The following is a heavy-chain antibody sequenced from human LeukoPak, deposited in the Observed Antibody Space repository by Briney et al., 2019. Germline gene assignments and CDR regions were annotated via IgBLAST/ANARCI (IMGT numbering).Heavy chain of an antibody. D-gene: IGHD2-21*01. CDR1: AYSFTTYW. CDR2: IDPSDSYT. J-gene: IGHJ6*02. Sequence: GESLKISCKGSAYSFTTYWINWVRQMPGRGLERMGRIDPSDSYTNYSPSFQGHVTISADKSISTAYLQWSSLKASDTAMYYCARHIAAGPLGMDVWGQGTTVTVSS. V-gene: IGHV5-10-1*01. CDR3: ARHIAAGPLGMDV.